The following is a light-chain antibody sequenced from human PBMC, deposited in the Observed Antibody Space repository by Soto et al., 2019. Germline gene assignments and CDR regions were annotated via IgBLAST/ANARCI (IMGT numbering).Light chain of an antibody. Sequence: EIVMTQSPATLSVSPGERATLSCRASQSVSSNLARYQQKPGQAPRLLIYGASTRATGIPARFSGSGSGTACTLTLSSLQSADFAVYYCQQYNNWPQTFGQGTKVEIK. V-gene: IGKV3-15*01. J-gene: IGKJ1*01. CDR2: GAS. CDR1: QSVSSN. CDR3: QQYNNWPQT.